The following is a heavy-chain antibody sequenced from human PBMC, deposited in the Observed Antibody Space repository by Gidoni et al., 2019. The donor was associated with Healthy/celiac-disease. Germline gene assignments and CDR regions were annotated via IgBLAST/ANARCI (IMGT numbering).Heavy chain of an antibody. CDR2: ISGSGGST. D-gene: IGHD4-17*01. Sequence: EVQLVASGGGLVQPGGSLRRSCAASGFTFSSYAMRWVRQAPGKGLEWVSAISGSGGSTYYADSVKGRFTISIDNAKNTLYLQMNSLRAEDTAVYYCAKAVEYGDLDYWGQGTLVTVSS. CDR1: GFTFSSYA. CDR3: AKAVEYGDLDY. J-gene: IGHJ4*02. V-gene: IGHV3-23*04.